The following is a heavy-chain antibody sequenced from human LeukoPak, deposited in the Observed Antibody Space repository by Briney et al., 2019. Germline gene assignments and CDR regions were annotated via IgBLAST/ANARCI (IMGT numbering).Heavy chain of an antibody. CDR3: VRDHSSWARGYFDY. CDR2: INPNSGGT. D-gene: IGHD6-13*01. J-gene: IGHJ4*02. CDR1: GYTFTGYY. Sequence: ASVKVSCKASGYTFTGYYMHWVRQAPGQGLEWMGWINPNSGGTNYAQKFQGRVTMTRDTSISTAYMELSRLRSDDTAVYYCVRDHSSWARGYFDYWGQGTLVTVSS. V-gene: IGHV1-2*02.